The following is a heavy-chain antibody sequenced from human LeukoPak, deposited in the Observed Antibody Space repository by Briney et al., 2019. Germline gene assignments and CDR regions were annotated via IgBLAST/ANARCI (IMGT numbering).Heavy chain of an antibody. CDR3: AKEYSGTFSPFPSYFDC. Sequence: PGGSLRLSCAASGFPLSSYAMSWVRQGPGKGLEWVAATSSSDPGTYHADSVRGRFTISRDNSKNALYLQMNNLRAEDTAVYYCAKEYSGTFSPFPSYFDCWGQGTLVTVSS. J-gene: IGHJ4*02. V-gene: IGHV3-23*01. CDR2: TSSSDPGT. CDR1: GFPLSSYA. D-gene: IGHD1-26*01.